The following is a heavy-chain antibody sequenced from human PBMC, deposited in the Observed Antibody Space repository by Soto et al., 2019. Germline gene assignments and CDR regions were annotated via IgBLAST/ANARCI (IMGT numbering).Heavy chain of an antibody. J-gene: IGHJ3*02. D-gene: IGHD6-13*01. CDR1: GFTFDDYA. V-gene: IGHV3-9*01. CDR2: ISWNSGSM. Sequence: GGSLRLSCAASGFTFDDYAMHWVRQAPGKGLEWVSGISWNSGSMGYADSVKGRFTISRDNAKNSLYLQMNSLRAEDTALYYCAKIRAAAGVDAFDIWGQGTMVTVSS. CDR3: AKIRAAAGVDAFDI.